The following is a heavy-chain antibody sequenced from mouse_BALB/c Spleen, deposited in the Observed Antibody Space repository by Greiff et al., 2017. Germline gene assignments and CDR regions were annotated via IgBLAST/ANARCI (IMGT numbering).Heavy chain of an antibody. V-gene: IGHV2-9*02. CDR1: GFSLTSYG. Sequence: VQLQESGPGLVAPSQSLSITCTVSGFSLTSYGVHWVRQPPGKGLEWLGVIWAGGSTNYNSALMSRLSISKDNSKSQVFLKMNSLQTDDTAMYYCARDRGYGSSYYAMDYWGQGTSVTVSS. CDR3: ARDRGYGSSYYAMDY. CDR2: IWAGGST. J-gene: IGHJ4*01. D-gene: IGHD1-1*01.